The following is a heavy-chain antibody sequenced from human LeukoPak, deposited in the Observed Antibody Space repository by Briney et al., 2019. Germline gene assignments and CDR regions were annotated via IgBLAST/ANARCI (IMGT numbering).Heavy chain of an antibody. J-gene: IGHJ5*02. CDR1: GGSISSSNYY. Sequence: PSETLSLTCSVSGGSISSSNYYWGWIRQPPGKGLEWIGSIYYSGSTYYNPSLKSRVTISVDTSKNQFSLKLSSVTAADTAVYYCARGTKWELPDNWFDPWGQGTLVTVSS. V-gene: IGHV4-39*07. CDR2: IYYSGST. D-gene: IGHD1-26*01. CDR3: ARGTKWELPDNWFDP.